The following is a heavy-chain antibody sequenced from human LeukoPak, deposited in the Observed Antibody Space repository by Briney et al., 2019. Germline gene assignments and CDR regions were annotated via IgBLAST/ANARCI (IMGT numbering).Heavy chain of an antibody. V-gene: IGHV1-69*05. CDR2: FIPAFNTA. D-gene: IGHD7-27*01. J-gene: IGHJ3*02. CDR1: GDTFDTYT. CDR3: VRDKGLTGDTCAFDI. Sequence: ASVKVSCKASGDTFDTYTISWVRQVPGQGLEWVGGFIPAFNTAHYARKFQGRVTITMDASTTTDFMEMSSLRFEDTAVYYCVRDKGLTGDTCAFDIWGQGTMVTVSS.